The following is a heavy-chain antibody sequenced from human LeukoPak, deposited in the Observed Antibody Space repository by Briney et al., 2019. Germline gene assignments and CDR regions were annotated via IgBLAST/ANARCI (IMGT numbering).Heavy chain of an antibody. D-gene: IGHD7-27*01. CDR3: AAGWGIDAFDF. Sequence: SETLSLTCNVSGGSISSYYWSWIRRPPGKGLEWIGFVYYTGNTNYSPSLTSRVSISLETSKNRFSLKVTSVTAADTAVYYCAAGWGIDAFDFWGQGTLVTVAS. CDR1: GGSISSYY. CDR2: VYYTGNT. J-gene: IGHJ3*01. V-gene: IGHV4-59*03.